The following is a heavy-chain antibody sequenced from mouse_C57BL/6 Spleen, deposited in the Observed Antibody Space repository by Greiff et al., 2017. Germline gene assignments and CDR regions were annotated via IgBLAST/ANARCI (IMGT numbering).Heavy chain of an antibody. D-gene: IGHD2-5*01. CDR3: ARGYSNYYYAMDD. Sequence: EVQLQQSGPELVKPGASVKMSCKASGYTFTDYNMHWVKQSHGKSLEWIGYFNPYNGGTSYNQKFNGKATLTVNKSSSTSYMELRSLTSEDSAVYYCARGYSNYYYAMDDWGKGTSVTVSS. J-gene: IGHJ4*01. V-gene: IGHV1-22*01. CDR2: FNPYNGGT. CDR1: GYTFTDYN.